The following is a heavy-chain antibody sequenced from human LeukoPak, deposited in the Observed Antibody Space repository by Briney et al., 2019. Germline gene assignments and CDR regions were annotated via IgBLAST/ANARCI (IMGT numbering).Heavy chain of an antibody. D-gene: IGHD1-26*01. CDR3: ARESRIVGVTNYFDY. J-gene: IGHJ4*02. CDR2: IGGSGGSA. V-gene: IGHV3-23*01. CDR1: GFTFSSYA. Sequence: GGSLRLSCAVSGFTFSSYAMSWVRQAPGKGLEWVSSIGGSGGSAYYADSVKGRFTFSRGHSKNTLNLQMSSLRAEDTAIYYCARESRIVGVTNYFDYWGQGTLVTVSS.